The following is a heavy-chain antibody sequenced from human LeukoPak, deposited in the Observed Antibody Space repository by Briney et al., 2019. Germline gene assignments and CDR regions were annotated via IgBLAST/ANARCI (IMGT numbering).Heavy chain of an antibody. CDR1: GGSFSGYY. CDR2: INHSGST. D-gene: IGHD3-22*01. Sequence: SETLSLTCAVYGGSFSGYYWSWIRQPPGKGLEWIGEINHSGSTNYNPSLKSRVTISVDTSKNQFSLKLSSVTAADTAVYYCARRAPRFYYDSSGHPPYYFDYWGQGTLVTVSS. CDR3: ARRAPRFYYDSSGHPPYYFDY. J-gene: IGHJ4*02. V-gene: IGHV4-34*01.